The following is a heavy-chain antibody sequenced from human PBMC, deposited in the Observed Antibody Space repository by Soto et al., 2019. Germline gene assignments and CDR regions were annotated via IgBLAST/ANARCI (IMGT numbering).Heavy chain of an antibody. CDR2: ISSTTSYI. V-gene: IGHV3-21*01. CDR3: ARETTKWFDP. D-gene: IGHD1-1*01. Sequence: EVQLVESGGGLVKPGGSLRLSCAASTFTLTTYNMYWVRQAPGKGLEWVASISSTTSYIHYADSVKGRFTISRDNAGNSLYLQMNSLRDEDTAVYYCARETTKWFDPWGQGTLVTVSS. J-gene: IGHJ5*02. CDR1: TFTLTTYN.